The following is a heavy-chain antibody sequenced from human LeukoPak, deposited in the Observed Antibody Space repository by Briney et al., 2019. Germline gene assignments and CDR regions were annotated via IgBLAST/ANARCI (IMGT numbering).Heavy chain of an antibody. V-gene: IGHV3-23*01. Sequence: GGSLRLSCAASGFTFNSYAMTWVRQAPGKGLEWVSVITGSGGSTYYADSVKGRFTISRDNSKNTLFLQMNSLRAEDTAVYYRAKRHDDCSSTSCPTHYWGQGTLVTVSS. CDR2: ITGSGGST. J-gene: IGHJ4*02. CDR1: GFTFNSYA. CDR3: AKRHDDCSSTSCPTHY. D-gene: IGHD2-2*01.